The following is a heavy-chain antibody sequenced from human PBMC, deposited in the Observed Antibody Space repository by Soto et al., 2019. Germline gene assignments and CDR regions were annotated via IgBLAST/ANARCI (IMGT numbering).Heavy chain of an antibody. D-gene: IGHD4-17*01. V-gene: IGHV5-51*01. J-gene: IGHJ4*02. CDR2: IYPRDSDT. Sequence: GESLKISCKGSGYSFSIYWIGWVRLMPGKGLEWMGVIYPRDSDTRYSPSFEGQITISADKSINTAYLQWNSLKASDTALYYCARQDGDGLYYFDYWGQGTLVTVSS. CDR1: GYSFSIYW. CDR3: ARQDGDGLYYFDY.